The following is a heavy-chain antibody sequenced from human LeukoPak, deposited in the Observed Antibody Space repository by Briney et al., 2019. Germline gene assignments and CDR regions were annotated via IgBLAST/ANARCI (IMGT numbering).Heavy chain of an antibody. V-gene: IGHV3-43*01. CDR1: GLSIGDNS. J-gene: IGHJ6*02. CDR2: ISWDESTT. Sequence: GGSLRLSCAASGLSIGDNSMHWVRQAPGKGLEWVSLISWDESTTYYSDSVKGRFTVSRDSSKNSLYLQTNSLRTEDTALYYCARGPNRWWVVSRNWGMDVWGQGTTVTVSS. CDR3: ARGPNRWWVVSRNWGMDV. D-gene: IGHD2-15*01.